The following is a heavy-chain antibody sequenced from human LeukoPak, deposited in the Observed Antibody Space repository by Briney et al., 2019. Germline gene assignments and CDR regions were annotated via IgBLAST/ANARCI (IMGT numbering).Heavy chain of an antibody. Sequence: PGGSLRLSCAASGFTFSNAWMSWVRQAPGKGLEWVGRIKSKTDGGTTDYAAPVKGRFTISRDDSKNTLYLQMNSLKTEDTAVYYCTTFHDIVVVPAASLWGQGTLVTVSS. CDR2: IKSKTDGGTT. CDR1: GFTFSNAW. CDR3: TTFHDIVVVPAASL. D-gene: IGHD2-2*01. V-gene: IGHV3-15*01. J-gene: IGHJ4*02.